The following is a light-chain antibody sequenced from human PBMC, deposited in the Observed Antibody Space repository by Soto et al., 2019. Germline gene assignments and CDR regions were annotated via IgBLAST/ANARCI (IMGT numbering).Light chain of an antibody. Sequence: IGMTQSPATLSSSPGERATLSCRASQSININLAWYQQKPVQAPRLLIYGASTRATGLPARFSGSGSGTEFTLIISSLQSEDSAVYYCQQDDNWPITFGQGTRLEIK. CDR2: GAS. CDR3: QQDDNWPIT. CDR1: QSININ. J-gene: IGKJ5*01. V-gene: IGKV3-15*01.